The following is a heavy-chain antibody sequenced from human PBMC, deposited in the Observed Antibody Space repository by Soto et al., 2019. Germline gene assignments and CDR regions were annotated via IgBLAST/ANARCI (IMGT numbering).Heavy chain of an antibody. D-gene: IGHD3-9*01. J-gene: IGHJ5*02. V-gene: IGHV4-34*01. CDR2: ITFRGVT. CDR1: GDSLSGYA. Sequence: SETLSLTCDAHGDSLSGYAWSWIRQPPGKGLEWIGEITFRGVTNYHPSLKSRVSMSVDTSKNRISLNVSSVTAADTALYFCARKLEASVRHVEWSSYKWFDPWGPGTLVTVSS. CDR3: ARKLEASVRHVEWSSYKWFDP.